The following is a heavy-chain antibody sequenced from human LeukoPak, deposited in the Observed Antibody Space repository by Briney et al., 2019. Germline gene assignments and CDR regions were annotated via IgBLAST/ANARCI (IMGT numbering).Heavy chain of an antibody. Sequence: NPSHTLSLTFSVSGESASPYFCSSIRHPPGKGLEWIGYIYYSGTTNYNPSLKSRVTISIDTSKDQFSLKVNSVTAADTAVYYCARLTVGLYFDYWGQGNLVTVSS. V-gene: IGHV4-59*08. CDR3: ARLTVGLYFDY. D-gene: IGHD2-21*02. CDR2: IYYSGTT. J-gene: IGHJ4*02. CDR1: GESASPYF.